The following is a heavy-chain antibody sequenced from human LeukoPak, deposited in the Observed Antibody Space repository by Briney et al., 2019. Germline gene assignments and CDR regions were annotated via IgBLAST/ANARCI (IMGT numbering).Heavy chain of an antibody. D-gene: IGHD6-13*01. Sequence: PGGSLRLSCAASGFTFSSYAMNWVRQAQGKGLEWVSVISGSGGGTSYADSVKGRFTISRDNSNNTLYLQMNSLSAEDTAVYYCAKAPPYSSFDYWGQGTLVTVSS. CDR2: ISGSGGGT. J-gene: IGHJ4*02. CDR1: GFTFSSYA. CDR3: AKAPPYSSFDY. V-gene: IGHV3-23*01.